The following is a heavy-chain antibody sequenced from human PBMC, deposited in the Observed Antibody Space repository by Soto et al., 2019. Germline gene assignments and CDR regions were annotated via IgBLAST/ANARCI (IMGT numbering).Heavy chain of an antibody. J-gene: IGHJ6*02. V-gene: IGHV3-74*01. CDR1: GFTFSSYW. CDR3: ARGYRGIVATGYYYYYGMDV. CDR2: INSDGSST. Sequence: EVQLVESGGGLVQPGGSLRLSCAASGFTFSSYWMHWVRQAPGKGLVWVSRINSDGSSTSYADSVKGRFTISRDNAKNTLYLQMNSLSAEDTAVYYCARGYRGIVATGYYYYYGMDVWGQGTTVTVSS. D-gene: IGHD5-12*01.